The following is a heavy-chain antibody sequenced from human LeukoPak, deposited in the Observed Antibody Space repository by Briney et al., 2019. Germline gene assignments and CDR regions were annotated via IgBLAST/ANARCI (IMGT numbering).Heavy chain of an antibody. CDR2: ISSSSSYI. Sequence: PGGSLRLSCATSGFTFSTYSMNWVRQAPGKGLEWVSSISSSSSYIYYADSVKGRFTISRDNAKNSLYLQMNSLRAEDTALYYCARSPRYSRLNRGWGQGTLVTVYS. J-gene: IGHJ4*02. CDR3: ARSPRYSRLNRG. CDR1: GFTFSTYS. V-gene: IGHV3-21*01. D-gene: IGHD1-26*01.